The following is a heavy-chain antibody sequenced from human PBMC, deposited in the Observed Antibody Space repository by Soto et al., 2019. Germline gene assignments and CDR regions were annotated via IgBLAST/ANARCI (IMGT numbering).Heavy chain of an antibody. Sequence: ASVKVSCKASVFTSSGISWVRQAPGQRLEWMGWISTHNGNTIYAQKFQGRVIMTMDTSTTTVYMELRSLRPDDTAVYLCAREGILGLFDIWGQGTMVTVSS. V-gene: IGHV1-18*04. D-gene: IGHD3-3*01. J-gene: IGHJ3*02. CDR3: AREGILGLFDI. CDR1: VFTSSG. CDR2: ISTHNGNT.